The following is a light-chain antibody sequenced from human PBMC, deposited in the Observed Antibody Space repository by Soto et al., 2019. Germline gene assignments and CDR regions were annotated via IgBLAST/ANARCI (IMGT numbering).Light chain of an antibody. CDR3: GSWDSSLSAYV. CDR1: SSNIGGNS. CDR2: DDD. J-gene: IGLJ1*01. V-gene: IGLV1-51*01. Sequence: QSVMTQPPSVSVAPGKRVTISCSGSSSNIGGNSVSWYQQLPGTAPKLLIYDDDKRPSGIPDRFSGSKSGTSATLGITGFQTGDEADYYCGSWDSSLSAYVFGTGTKLTVL.